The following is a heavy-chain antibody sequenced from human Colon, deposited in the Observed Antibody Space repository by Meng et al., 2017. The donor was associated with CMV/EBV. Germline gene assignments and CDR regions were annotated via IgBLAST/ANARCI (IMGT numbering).Heavy chain of an antibody. V-gene: IGHV1-2*02. CDR1: GYTFTGYY. CDR3: ARDAAYSWKGAKWFDP. J-gene: IGHJ5*02. Sequence: ASVKVSCKASGYTFTGYYLHWVRQAPGQGLEWMGWINPNSGGTNYAQKFQGRVTMTRDTSIITAYMELSRLRSDDTAVYYCARDAAYSWKGAKWFDPWGQGTLVTVSS. CDR2: INPNSGGT. D-gene: IGHD1-1*01.